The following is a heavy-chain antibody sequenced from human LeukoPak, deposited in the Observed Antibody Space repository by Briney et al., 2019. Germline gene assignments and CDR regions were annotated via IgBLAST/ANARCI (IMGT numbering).Heavy chain of an antibody. V-gene: IGHV4-34*01. D-gene: IGHD3-10*01. CDR3: ARGMVRGVITPGY. Sequence: SETLSLTCAVYGVSFSGYSWSWIRQPPGKGLEWIGEINHSGSTNYNPSLKSRVTISVDTSKNQFSLKLSSVTAADTSVYYCARGMVRGVITPGYWGQGTLVTVSS. CDR1: GVSFSGYS. CDR2: INHSGST. J-gene: IGHJ4*02.